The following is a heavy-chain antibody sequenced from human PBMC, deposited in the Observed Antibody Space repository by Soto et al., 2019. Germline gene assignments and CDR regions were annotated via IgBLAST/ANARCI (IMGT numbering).Heavy chain of an antibody. J-gene: IGHJ4*02. D-gene: IGHD6-25*01. V-gene: IGHV5-51*01. Sequence: GESLKLSCKGSGYSFTSYLIGWVRQMPGKGLEWMGIIYPGDSDTRYSPSFQGQVTISADKSISTAYLQWSSLKASDTAMYYCARRKSSGGPHFDYWGQGTLVNVLL. CDR1: GYSFTSYL. CDR2: IYPGDSDT. CDR3: ARRKSSGGPHFDY.